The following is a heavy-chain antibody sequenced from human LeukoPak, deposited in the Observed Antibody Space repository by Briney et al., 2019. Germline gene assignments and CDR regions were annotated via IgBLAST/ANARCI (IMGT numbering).Heavy chain of an antibody. CDR2: INAGNGNT. Sequence: ASVKVSCKASGYTFTSYAMHWVRQAPGQRLEWMGWINAGNGNTKYSQKFQGRVTITRDTSASTAYMELSSLRSEDTAVYYCARQPPEYCSSTSCYYYYGMDVWGQGTTVTVSS. J-gene: IGHJ6*02. CDR1: GYTFTSYA. D-gene: IGHD2-2*01. CDR3: ARQPPEYCSSTSCYYYYGMDV. V-gene: IGHV1-3*01.